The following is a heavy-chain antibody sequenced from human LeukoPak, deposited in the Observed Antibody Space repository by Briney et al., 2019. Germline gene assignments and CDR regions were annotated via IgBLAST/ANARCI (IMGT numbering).Heavy chain of an antibody. D-gene: IGHD3-3*01. Sequence: ASVKVSCKASGYTFTSYDINWVRQATGQGLEWMGWMNPNSGNTGYAQKFQGRVTITRNTSISTAYMELSSLRSEDTAVYYRARGVWSRSGFDPWGQGTLVTVSS. CDR3: ARGVWSRSGFDP. CDR1: GYTFTSYD. J-gene: IGHJ5*02. V-gene: IGHV1-8*03. CDR2: MNPNSGNT.